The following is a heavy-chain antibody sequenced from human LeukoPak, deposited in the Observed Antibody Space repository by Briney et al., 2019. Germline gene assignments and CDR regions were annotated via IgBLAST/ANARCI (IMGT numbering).Heavy chain of an antibody. CDR3: ARVSTGITMVRGAISRNWFDP. D-gene: IGHD3-10*01. CDR2: IYYSGST. CDR1: GGTISSGGYY. J-gene: IGHJ5*02. Sequence: SETLSLTCTVPGGTISSGGYYWSWIRQHPGKGLEWIGYIYYSGSTYYNPSLKSRVTISVDTSKNQFSLKLSSVTAADTAVYYCARVSTGITMVRGAISRNWFDPWGQGTLVTVSS. V-gene: IGHV4-31*03.